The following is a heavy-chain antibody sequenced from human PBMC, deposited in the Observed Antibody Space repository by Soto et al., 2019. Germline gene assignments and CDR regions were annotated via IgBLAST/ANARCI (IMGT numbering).Heavy chain of an antibody. Sequence: PGGSLRLSCAASGFTFSSYAMSWVRQAPGKGLEWVSAISGSGGSTYYADSVKGRFTISRDNSKNTLYLQMNSLRAEDTAVYYCAKDLVWDIVLMVYATTEPTIHYCGQGPLVTGSS. CDR3: AKDLVWDIVLMVYATTEPTIHY. CDR1: GFTFSSYA. J-gene: IGHJ4*02. D-gene: IGHD2-8*01. V-gene: IGHV3-23*01. CDR2: ISGSGGST.